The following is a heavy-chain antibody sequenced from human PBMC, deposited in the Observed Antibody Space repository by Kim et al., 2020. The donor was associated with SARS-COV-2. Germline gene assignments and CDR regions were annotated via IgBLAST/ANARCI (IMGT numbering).Heavy chain of an antibody. J-gene: IGHJ6*02. Sequence: GGSLRLSCAASGFTFSSYSMNWVRQAPGKGLEWVSYISSSSSTIYYADSVKGRFTISRDNAKNSLYLQMNSLRDEDTAVYYCARSQGTVLLGYYYYGMDVWGQGTTVTVSS. V-gene: IGHV3-48*02. CDR3: ARSQGTVLLGYYYYGMDV. CDR2: ISSSSSTI. CDR1: GFTFSSYS. D-gene: IGHD3-10*01.